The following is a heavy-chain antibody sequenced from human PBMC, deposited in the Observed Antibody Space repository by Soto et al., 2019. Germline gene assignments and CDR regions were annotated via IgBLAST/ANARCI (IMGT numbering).Heavy chain of an antibody. CDR3: ARGDNDH. CDR2: IHPDGGHT. J-gene: IGHJ5*02. Sequence: ALVKVSCKASGYTFTNYYVQWVRQAPGQGLEWMGVIHPDGGHTTYSQKFQERVTMTRDTFTSTIYMELSTLRSEDTAVYYCARGDNDHWGQGTLVTVSS. CDR1: GYTFTNYY. V-gene: IGHV1-46*01.